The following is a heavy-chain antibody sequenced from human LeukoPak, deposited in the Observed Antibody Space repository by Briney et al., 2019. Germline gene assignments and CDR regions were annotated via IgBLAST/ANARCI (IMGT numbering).Heavy chain of an antibody. Sequence: GGSLRLSCAASGFTFDDYGMSWVRQAPGKGLEWVAGINWNGGSTGYADSVKGRFTISRDNAKNSLYLQMNSLRAEDTALYYWARDQSSGYGGNSGYWGQGTLVTVSS. CDR3: ARDQSSGYGGNSGY. D-gene: IGHD4-23*01. J-gene: IGHJ4*02. V-gene: IGHV3-20*04. CDR2: INWNGGST. CDR1: GFTFDDYG.